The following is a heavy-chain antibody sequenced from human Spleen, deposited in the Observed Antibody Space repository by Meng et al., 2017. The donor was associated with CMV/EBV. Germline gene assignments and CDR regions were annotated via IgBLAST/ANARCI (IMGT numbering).Heavy chain of an antibody. Sequence: GESLKISCAASGFTFSRYTMHWVRQAPGKGLEWVSYISGSSSTIYYVDSVKGRFTISRDNSKNTLYLQMNSLRAEDTAVYYCATLPRIAAPNDAFDIWGQGTMVTVSS. CDR1: GFTFSRYT. CDR3: ATLPRIAAPNDAFDI. V-gene: IGHV3-48*01. CDR2: ISGSSSTI. J-gene: IGHJ3*02. D-gene: IGHD6-6*01.